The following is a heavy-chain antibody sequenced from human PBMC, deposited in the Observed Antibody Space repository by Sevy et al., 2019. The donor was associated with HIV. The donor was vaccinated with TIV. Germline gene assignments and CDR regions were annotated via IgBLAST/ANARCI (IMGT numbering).Heavy chain of an antibody. D-gene: IGHD1-26*01. CDR1: GGSISSYY. J-gene: IGHJ4*02. CDR2: IYTSGST. Sequence: SETLSLTCTVSGGSISSYYWSWIRQPAGKGLEWVGRIYTSGSTNYNPSLKSRVTMSVDTSKKQFSLKLSSVTAADTAVYYCARDAPRWGVGATTDYFDYRGQGTLVTVSS. V-gene: IGHV4-4*07. CDR3: ARDAPRWGVGATTDYFDY.